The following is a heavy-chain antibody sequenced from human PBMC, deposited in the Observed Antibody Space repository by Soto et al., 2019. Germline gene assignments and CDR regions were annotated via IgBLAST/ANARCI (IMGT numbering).Heavy chain of an antibody. CDR3: TRGPSNDHSDGFDI. CDR1: GFTFSSYA. V-gene: IGHV3-23*01. J-gene: IGHJ3*02. CDR2: ISGSGGST. D-gene: IGHD4-4*01. Sequence: PGGSLSLSCAASGFTFSSYAMSWVRQAPGKGLEWVSAISGSGGSTYYADSVKGRFTINPDTSKNQFSLQLSSVAPEDTAVYYCTRGPSNDHSDGFDIWAQGTMVTVSS.